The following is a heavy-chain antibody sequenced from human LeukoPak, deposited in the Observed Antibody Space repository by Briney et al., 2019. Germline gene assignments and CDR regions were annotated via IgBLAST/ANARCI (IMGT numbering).Heavy chain of an antibody. J-gene: IGHJ4*02. CDR2: INSDGSEG. CDR3: ARSIPYGTTWYGRSDY. D-gene: IGHD6-13*01. V-gene: IGHV3-7*03. CDR1: GFTFSGFW. Sequence: GGSLRLSCAVFGFTFSGFWMSWSRQAPGKGLEWVASINSDGSEGYYADVVKGRFTISRDNAKNSLYLQINSLRAEDTAIYYCARSIPYGTTWYGRSDYWGQGTLVTVSS.